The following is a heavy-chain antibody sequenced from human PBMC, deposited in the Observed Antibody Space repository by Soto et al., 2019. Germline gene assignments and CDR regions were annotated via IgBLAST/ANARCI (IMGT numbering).Heavy chain of an antibody. D-gene: IGHD3-10*01. CDR3: AKPIIXLYGSGSPSFFYYGMDV. CDR2: ISGSGGRT. V-gene: IGHV3-23*01. J-gene: IGHJ6*02. CDR1: GLTLSSNA. Sequence: GGSLRLSCAASGLTLSSNAMSWVRQAPGKGLEWVPAISGSGGRTYYADSVKGRFTISRDNSKNTVYLRMNGLKADDSAVYYCAKPIIXLYGSGSPSFFYYGMDVWGRGTTVTVSS.